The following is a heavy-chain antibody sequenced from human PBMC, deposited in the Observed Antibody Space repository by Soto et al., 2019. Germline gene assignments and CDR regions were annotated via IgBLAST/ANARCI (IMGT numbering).Heavy chain of an antibody. Sequence: PGGSLRLSCAASGFTFSSYSMNWVRQAPGKGLEWVSYISSSGSTIYYADSVKGRFTISRDNAKNSLYLQMNSLRAEDTAVYYCARVEATREFDPWGQGTLVTVSS. CDR1: GFTFSSYS. J-gene: IGHJ5*02. V-gene: IGHV3-48*04. D-gene: IGHD5-12*01. CDR3: ARVEATREFDP. CDR2: ISSSGSTI.